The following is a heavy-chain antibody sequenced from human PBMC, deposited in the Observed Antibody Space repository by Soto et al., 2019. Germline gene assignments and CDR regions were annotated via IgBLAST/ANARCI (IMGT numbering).Heavy chain of an antibody. CDR2: ISDDGSNK. Sequence: GGSLRLSCAASGFTFSSCGMHWVRQAPGKGLEWVSFISDDGSNKYYAYSVKVRFTISIDNSNNTLYLQMNSLRAEDTAVYYCEKLGGDSSSYLARIRHYYGMDXWGQGTTGTVS. V-gene: IGHV3-30*18. J-gene: IGHJ6*02. D-gene: IGHD6-6*01. CDR1: GFTFSSCG. CDR3: EKLGGDSSSYLARIRHYYGMDX.